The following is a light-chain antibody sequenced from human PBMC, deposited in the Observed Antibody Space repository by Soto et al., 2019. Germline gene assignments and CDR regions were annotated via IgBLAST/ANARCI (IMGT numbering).Light chain of an antibody. Sequence: EIVVTQSPDTLSLSPGERATLSCRASQSVSSSYLAWYQQTPGQSPRLLIYGTSNRATGIPDRFSGSGSVTDCTLTISRLEPEDFAVYYCQQYGNSRWTFGQGTKVEIK. CDR2: GTS. J-gene: IGKJ1*01. CDR3: QQYGNSRWT. V-gene: IGKV3-20*01. CDR1: QSVSSSY.